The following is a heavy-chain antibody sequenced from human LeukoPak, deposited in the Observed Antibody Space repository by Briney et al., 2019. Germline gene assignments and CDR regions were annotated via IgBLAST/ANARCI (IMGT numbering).Heavy chain of an antibody. V-gene: IGHV3-74*01. J-gene: IGHJ4*02. CDR2: IDGDGSST. D-gene: IGHD1-1*01. CDR3: SGNSGTNFDY. Sequence: GGPLRLSCATSGFTFTTSWMQGVRRAPGRAVVWVTRIDGDGSSTHYGHSVQGRFPISRDNAESTLYLQMNSLRGEDTAVYYCSGNSGTNFDYSGQGTLVTVSS. CDR1: GFTFTTSW.